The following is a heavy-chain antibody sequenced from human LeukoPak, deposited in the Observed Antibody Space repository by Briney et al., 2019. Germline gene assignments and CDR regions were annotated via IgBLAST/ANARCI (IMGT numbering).Heavy chain of an antibody. CDR1: GFTFSSYW. CDR2: IKQDGSEK. J-gene: IGHJ4*02. CDR3: ASSAFYGSGSHVGY. D-gene: IGHD3-10*01. V-gene: IGHV3-7*01. Sequence: GGSLRLSCAASGFTFSSYWMSWVRQAPGKGLEWVANIKQDGSEKYYVDSVKGRFTISRDNAKNSLYLQMNSLRAEDTAVYYCASSAFYGSGSHVGYWGQGTLVTVSS.